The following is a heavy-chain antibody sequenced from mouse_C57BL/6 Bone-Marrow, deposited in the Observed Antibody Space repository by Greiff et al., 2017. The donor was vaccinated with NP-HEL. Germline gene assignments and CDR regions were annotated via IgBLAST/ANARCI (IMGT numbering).Heavy chain of an antibody. V-gene: IGHV1-69*01. CDR2: IDPTDGYT. D-gene: IGHD1-2*01. CDR1: GYTFTSYW. J-gene: IGHJ3*01. CDR3: ARSGLRRFAY. Sequence: QVQLKESGAELVMPGASVKLSCKASGYTFTSYWMHWVKQRPGQGLEWIGEIDPTDGYTNYNQKFKGKSTLTVDKSSSTAYMQLSSLTSEDSAVYDCARSGLRRFAYWGQGTLVTVSA.